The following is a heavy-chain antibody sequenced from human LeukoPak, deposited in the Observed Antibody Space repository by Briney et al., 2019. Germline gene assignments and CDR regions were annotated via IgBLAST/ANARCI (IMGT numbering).Heavy chain of an antibody. J-gene: IGHJ4*02. Sequence: GGSLRLSCAAPGFTFSSYSMNWVRQAPGKGLEWVSSISSSSSYIYYADSVRGRFTISRDNAKNSLYVQMSSLRVEDTAVYYCVGGDSRELWGQGTLVTVSS. D-gene: IGHD3-22*01. V-gene: IGHV3-21*01. CDR3: VGGDSREL. CDR1: GFTFSSYS. CDR2: ISSSSSYI.